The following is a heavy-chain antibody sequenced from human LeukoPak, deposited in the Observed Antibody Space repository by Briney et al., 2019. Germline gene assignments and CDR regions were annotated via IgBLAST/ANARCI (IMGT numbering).Heavy chain of an antibody. CDR1: GFTFSCYA. CDR3: ASDLIAAAGNPDY. CDR2: ISYDGSNK. Sequence: PGGSLRLSCAASGFTFSCYAMHWVRQAPGKGLEWMAVISYDGSNKYYADSVKGRFTISRDNSKNTLYLQMNSLRAEDTAVYYCASDLIAAAGNPDYWGQGTLVTVSS. V-gene: IGHV3-30-3*01. D-gene: IGHD6-13*01. J-gene: IGHJ4*02.